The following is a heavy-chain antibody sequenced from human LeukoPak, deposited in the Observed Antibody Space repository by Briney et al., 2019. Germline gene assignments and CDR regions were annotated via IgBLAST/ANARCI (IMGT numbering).Heavy chain of an antibody. CDR1: GFTFSSYA. D-gene: IGHD2-15*01. CDR3: AKGERYCSGGSCYTGDY. V-gene: IGHV3-23*01. J-gene: IGHJ4*02. Sequence: GGSLRLSCAASGFTFSSYAMSWVRQAPGKGLEWVSAISGGGGSTYYADSVKGRFTISRDNSKNTLYLQMNSLRAEDTAVYYCAKGERYCSGGSCYTGDYWGQGTLVTVSS. CDR2: ISGGGGST.